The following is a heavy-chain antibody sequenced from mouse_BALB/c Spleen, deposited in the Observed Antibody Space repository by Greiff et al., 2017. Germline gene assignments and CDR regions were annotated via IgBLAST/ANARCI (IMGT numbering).Heavy chain of an antibody. CDR1: GFTFSSFG. Sequence: EVMLVESGGGLVQPGGSRKLSCAASGFTFSSFGMHWVRQAPEKGLEWVAYISSGSSTIYYADTVKGRFTISRDNPKNTLFLQMTSLRSEDTAMYYCARDGNFHYAMDYWGQGTSVTVSS. CDR2: ISSGSSTI. CDR3: ARDGNFHYAMDY. V-gene: IGHV5-17*02. J-gene: IGHJ4*01. D-gene: IGHD2-1*01.